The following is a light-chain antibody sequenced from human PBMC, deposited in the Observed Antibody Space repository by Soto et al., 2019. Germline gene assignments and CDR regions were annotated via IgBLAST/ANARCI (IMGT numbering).Light chain of an antibody. Sequence: EIVMTQSPATLSVSPGERATLSCRACESVSRDLGWYLQEPGQAPRLLIYGASTRATGIPDRFSGSGSGTDFTLTINSLQSEDFVVYYCQQYNQWPLTFGGGTKVEVK. CDR2: GAS. CDR3: QQYNQWPLT. J-gene: IGKJ4*01. CDR1: ESVSRD. V-gene: IGKV3-15*01.